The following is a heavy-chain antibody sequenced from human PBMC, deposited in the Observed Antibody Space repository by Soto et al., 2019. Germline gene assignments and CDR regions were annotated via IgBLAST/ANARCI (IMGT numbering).Heavy chain of an antibody. V-gene: IGHV4-59*01. D-gene: IGHD6-13*01. CDR1: GGSISSYY. J-gene: IGHJ4*02. Sequence: SETLSLTCTVSGGSISSYYWSWIRQPPGKGLEWIGYIYYSGSTNYNPSLKSRVTISVGTSKNQFSLKLSSVTAADTAVYYCARSSGYSSSRFDYWGQGILVTVSS. CDR2: IYYSGST. CDR3: ARSSGYSSSRFDY.